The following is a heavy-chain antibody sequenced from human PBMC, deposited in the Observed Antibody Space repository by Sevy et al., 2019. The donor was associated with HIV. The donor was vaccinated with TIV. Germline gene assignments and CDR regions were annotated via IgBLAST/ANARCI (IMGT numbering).Heavy chain of an antibody. D-gene: IGHD7-27*01. J-gene: IGHJ4*02. V-gene: IGHV3-23*01. Sequence: GGSLRLSCAASGFTFSTYSMTWVRQAPGKGLEWVSAISATGTSTYYTDSVEGRFTISRDNSKSTVYLHMNSLRAEDTALYYCAKFAGDFPHFDFWGQGTLVTVSS. CDR3: AKFAGDFPHFDF. CDR2: ISATGTST. CDR1: GFTFSTYS.